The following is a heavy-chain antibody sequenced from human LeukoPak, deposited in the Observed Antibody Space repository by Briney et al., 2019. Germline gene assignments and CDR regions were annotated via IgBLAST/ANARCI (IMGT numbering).Heavy chain of an antibody. CDR3: AKKGATTGDFDY. J-gene: IGHJ4*02. Sequence: GGSLRLSCAASGFTFSSYAMNWVRQAPGKGPEWVSAISGSGGDTYYADSVKGRFTISRDNSKNTLYLQMNSLRAEDTAVYYCAKKGATTGDFDYWGQGTLVTVSS. CDR2: ISGSGGDT. V-gene: IGHV3-23*01. D-gene: IGHD1-26*01. CDR1: GFTFSSYA.